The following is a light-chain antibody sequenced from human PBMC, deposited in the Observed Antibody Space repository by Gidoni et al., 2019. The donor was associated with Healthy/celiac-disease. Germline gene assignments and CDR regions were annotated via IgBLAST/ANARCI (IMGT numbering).Light chain of an antibody. CDR2: DAS. Sequence: EIVLTPSPATLSLSPGERATLPCRASQSVSSYLAWYQQKPGQAPRLLIYDASNRATGIPARFSGSGSGTDFTLTISSLEPEDFAVYYCQQRSNWPRTFGGGTKVEIK. J-gene: IGKJ4*01. V-gene: IGKV3-11*01. CDR3: QQRSNWPRT. CDR1: QSVSSY.